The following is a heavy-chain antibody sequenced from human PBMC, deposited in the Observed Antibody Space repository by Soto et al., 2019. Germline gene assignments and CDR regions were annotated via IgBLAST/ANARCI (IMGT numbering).Heavy chain of an antibody. V-gene: IGHV1-18*01. J-gene: IGHJ4*02. D-gene: IGHD3-3*01. Sequence: GASVKVSCKASGYTFTSYGISWVRQAPGQGLEWMGWMSAYNGNTGYAQKFQGRVTMTTNTSTSTAYMELSSLRSEDTAVYYCARGGRFLEWFVDYWXQGTLVTVSS. CDR3: ARGGRFLEWFVDY. CDR2: MSAYNGNT. CDR1: GYTFTSYG.